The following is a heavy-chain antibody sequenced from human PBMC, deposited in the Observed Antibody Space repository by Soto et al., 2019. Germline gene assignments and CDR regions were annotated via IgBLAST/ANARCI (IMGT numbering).Heavy chain of an antibody. V-gene: IGHV1-8*01. J-gene: IGHJ6*03. CDR2: MNPNSGNT. CDR3: ARYKAATAYYYYMDV. Sequence: ASVKVSCKASGYTFTSYDINWVRQATGQGLEWMGWMNPNSGNTGYAQKFQGRVTMTRNTSISTAYMELSSLRSEDTAVYYCARYKAATAYYYYMDVWGKGTTVTVSS. CDR1: GYTFTSYD. D-gene: IGHD2-15*01.